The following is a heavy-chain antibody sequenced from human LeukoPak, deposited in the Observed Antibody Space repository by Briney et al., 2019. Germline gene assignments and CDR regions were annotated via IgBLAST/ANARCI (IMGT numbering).Heavy chain of an antibody. CDR3: ARRGSGRYYFDY. V-gene: IGHV3-33*01. Sequence: GRSLRLSCAASGFTFSSYGMLWVRQAPGKGLEWVAVIWYDGSNKYYADSVKGRFTISRDNSKNTLYLQMNSLRAEDTAVYYCARRGSGRYYFDYWGQGTLVTVSS. CDR2: IWYDGSNK. D-gene: IGHD3-10*01. J-gene: IGHJ4*02. CDR1: GFTFSSYG.